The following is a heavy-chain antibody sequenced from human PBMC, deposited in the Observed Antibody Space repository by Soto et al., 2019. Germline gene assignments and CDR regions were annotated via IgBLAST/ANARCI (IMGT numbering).Heavy chain of an antibody. Sequence: GGSLRLSCAASGFTFSSYAMSWVRQAPGKGLEWVSAISGSGGRTYYADSVKGRFTISRDNSKNTLYLQMNSLRAEDTAVYYCAKNPLVVVPAAPRDYWGQGTLVTVSS. CDR1: GFTFSSYA. D-gene: IGHD2-2*01. CDR2: ISGSGGRT. J-gene: IGHJ4*02. V-gene: IGHV3-23*01. CDR3: AKNPLVVVPAAPRDY.